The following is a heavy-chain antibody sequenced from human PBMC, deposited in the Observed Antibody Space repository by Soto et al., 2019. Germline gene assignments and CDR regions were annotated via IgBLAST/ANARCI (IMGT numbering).Heavy chain of an antibody. Sequence: GGSLRLSCAASGFTFSSYAMHWVRQAPGKGLEWVAVISYDGSNKYYADSEKGRFTISRDNSKNTLYLQMNSLRAEDTAVYYCARVNCSGGCCYFDYWGQGTLVTVSS. D-gene: IGHD2-15*01. V-gene: IGHV3-30*04. J-gene: IGHJ4*02. CDR2: ISYDGSNK. CDR3: ARVNCSGGCCYFDY. CDR1: GFTFSSYA.